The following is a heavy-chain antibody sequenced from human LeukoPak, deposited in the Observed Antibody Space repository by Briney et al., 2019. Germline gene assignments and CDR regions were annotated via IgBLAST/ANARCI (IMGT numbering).Heavy chain of an antibody. D-gene: IGHD2-2*01. J-gene: IGHJ5*01. Sequence: GGSLRLSCAASGFTVNSNYMNWVRQAPGKGLEWVSVIYSGDRPYYADSVKGRFTISRDNSKNTLYLQMNSLRAEDTAVYYCARIRSHVPATSPADSWGQGTLVTVSS. CDR2: IYSGDRP. CDR1: GFTVNSNY. V-gene: IGHV3-66*01. CDR3: ARIRSHVPATSPADS.